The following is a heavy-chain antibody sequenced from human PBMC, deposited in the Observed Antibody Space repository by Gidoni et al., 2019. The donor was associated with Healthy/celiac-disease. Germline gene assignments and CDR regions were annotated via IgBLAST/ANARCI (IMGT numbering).Heavy chain of an antibody. D-gene: IGHD4-17*01. Sequence: QLQLQESGPGLVKPSETLSLTCTVSGGSISSSSYYWGWIRQPPGKGLEWIGSIYYSGSTYYNPSLKSRVTISVDTSKNQFSLKLSSVTAADTAVYYCARTTVTTHWFDPWGQGTLVTVSS. CDR1: GGSISSSSYY. V-gene: IGHV4-39*01. CDR3: ARTTVTTHWFDP. J-gene: IGHJ5*02. CDR2: IYYSGST.